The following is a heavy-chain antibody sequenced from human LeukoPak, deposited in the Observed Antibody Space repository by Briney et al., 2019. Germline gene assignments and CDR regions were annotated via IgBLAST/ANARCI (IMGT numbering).Heavy chain of an antibody. CDR1: GGSINSGSYY. CDR3: ARRTSSNFVDY. V-gene: IGHV4-61*02. D-gene: IGHD4-11*01. CDR2: IYASGST. J-gene: IGHJ4*02. Sequence: PSETLSLTCAVSGGSINSGSYYWSWIRQPAGKGLEWIGRIYASGSTHYNPSLKSRVTISLDTSKNQFSLKVTSVTAADTAVYYCARRTSSNFVDYWGQGTLVTVSS.